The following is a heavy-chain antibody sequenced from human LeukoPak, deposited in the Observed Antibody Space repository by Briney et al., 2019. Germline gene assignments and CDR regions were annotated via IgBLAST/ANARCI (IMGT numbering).Heavy chain of an antibody. CDR2: IVGNGAST. V-gene: IGHV3-23*01. CDR3: AKECSGGSCYGN. Sequence: QPGGSLRLSCAASGFTFASYAMNWVRQAPGKGLEWVSVIVGNGASTYYTDSVKGRFTISRDNSKNTLYLQMNSLRAEDTAIYYCAKECSGGSCYGNWGQGTLVTVSS. D-gene: IGHD2-15*01. CDR1: GFTFASYA. J-gene: IGHJ4*02.